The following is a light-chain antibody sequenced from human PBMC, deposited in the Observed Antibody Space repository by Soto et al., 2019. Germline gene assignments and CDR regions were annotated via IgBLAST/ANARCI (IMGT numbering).Light chain of an antibody. CDR2: DAS. J-gene: IGKJ3*01. CDR1: QSVGSS. Sequence: EIVLTQSPATLSLSPGERATLSCRASQSVGSSLAWFQQKPGQAPRLLIYDASNRATGIPPRFSGSGSGTDFTLTISNLEPEDFAVYYCQQRTNWPVTFGPGTKVDIK. V-gene: IGKV3-11*01. CDR3: QQRTNWPVT.